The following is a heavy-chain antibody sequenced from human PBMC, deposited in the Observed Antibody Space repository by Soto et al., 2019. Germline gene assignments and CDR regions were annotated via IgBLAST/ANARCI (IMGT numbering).Heavy chain of an antibody. Sequence: GGSLRLSCAASGFTFDDYGMSWVRQAPGKGLEWVSGINWNGGSTGYADSVKGRFTTSRDNAKNSLYLQMNSLRAEDTALYHCARVKGSGSFAFDISGQGTMVTVSS. V-gene: IGHV3-20*01. J-gene: IGHJ3*02. CDR1: GFTFDDYG. CDR3: ARVKGSGSFAFDI. CDR2: INWNGGST. D-gene: IGHD3-10*01.